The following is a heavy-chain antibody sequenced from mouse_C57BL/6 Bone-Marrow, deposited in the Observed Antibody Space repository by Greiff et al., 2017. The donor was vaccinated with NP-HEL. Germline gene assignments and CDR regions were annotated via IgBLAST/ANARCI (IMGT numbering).Heavy chain of an antibody. CDR3: ARLGVVAKGDY. J-gene: IGHJ2*01. D-gene: IGHD1-1*01. CDR2: INPYNGGT. CDR1: GYTFTDYY. V-gene: IGHV1-19*01. Sequence: VQLQQSGPVLVKPGASVKMSCKASGYTFTDYYMNWVKQSHGKSLEWIGVINPYNGGTSYNQKFKGKATLTVDKSSSTAYMELNSLTSEDSAVYYCARLGVVAKGDYWGQGTTLTVSS.